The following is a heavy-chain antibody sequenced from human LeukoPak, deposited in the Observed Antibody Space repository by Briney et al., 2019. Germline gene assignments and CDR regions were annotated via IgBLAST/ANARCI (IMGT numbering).Heavy chain of an antibody. Sequence: PGGSLRLSCAASGFTFSSYGMHWVRQAPGRGLEWVAVIWYDGSNKYYADSVKGRFTISRDNSRNTLYLQMNSLRAEDTAVYYCARQKGEDCSSTSCYIFDYWGQGTLVTVSS. V-gene: IGHV3-33*01. J-gene: IGHJ4*02. D-gene: IGHD2-2*01. CDR3: ARQKGEDCSSTSCYIFDY. CDR1: GFTFSSYG. CDR2: IWYDGSNK.